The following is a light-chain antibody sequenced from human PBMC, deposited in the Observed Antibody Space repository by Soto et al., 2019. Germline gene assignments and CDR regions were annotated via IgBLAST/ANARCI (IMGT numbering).Light chain of an antibody. CDR3: QKYNRAPWT. J-gene: IGKJ1*01. CDR1: QGISNY. Sequence: DMQMTQSPSSLSASVGDRVTITCRASQGISNYLAWYQQQPGKVPKLLIYVASTLQSGVPSRFSGSGSGTDFTLTISSLQPEDVATYYCQKYNRAPWTFGQGTKVEIK. V-gene: IGKV1-27*01. CDR2: VAS.